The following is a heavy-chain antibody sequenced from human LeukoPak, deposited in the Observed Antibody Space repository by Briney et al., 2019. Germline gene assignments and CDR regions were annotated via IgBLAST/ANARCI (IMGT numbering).Heavy chain of an antibody. J-gene: IGHJ4*02. CDR2: ISGSGGST. V-gene: IGHV3-23*01. Sequence: GGTLRLSCAASGFTFSSYGMSWVRQAPGKGLEWVSAISGSGGSTYYADSVKGRFTITRDNSKNTLYLQMNSLRAEDTAVYYCAKAIRYSSSWYYFDYWGQGTLVTVSS. D-gene: IGHD6-13*01. CDR3: AKAIRYSSSWYYFDY. CDR1: GFTFSSYG.